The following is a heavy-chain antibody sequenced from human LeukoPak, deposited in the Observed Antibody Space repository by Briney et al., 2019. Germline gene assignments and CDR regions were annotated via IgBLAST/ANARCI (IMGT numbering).Heavy chain of an antibody. V-gene: IGHV4-39*07. CDR3: ARGSGSYGGLFDY. D-gene: IGHD1-26*01. Sequence: SATLSLTCTVSSGSISTSNYYWGWIRQPPGKGLEWIGSIYYSGSTYYNPSLKSRVTISVDTSKNQFSLKLSSVTAADTAVYYCARGSGSYGGLFDYWGQGTLVTVSS. J-gene: IGHJ4*02. CDR1: SGSISTSNYY. CDR2: IYYSGST.